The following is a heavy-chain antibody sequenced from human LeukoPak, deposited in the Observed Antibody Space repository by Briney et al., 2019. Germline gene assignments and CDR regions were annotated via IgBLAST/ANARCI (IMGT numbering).Heavy chain of an antibody. Sequence: GGSLRLSCAASGFTFSTYSMNWVRQAPGKGLEWVSSISSGSRYIYYADSVKGRFTISRDNAKNSLYLQMNSLRAEDTAVYYCARDGDYDFWSAYYTGGYYYYYYGMDVWGQGTTVTVSS. CDR1: GFTFSTYS. CDR3: ARDGDYDFWSAYYTGGYYYYYYGMDV. D-gene: IGHD3-3*01. CDR2: ISSGSRYI. J-gene: IGHJ6*02. V-gene: IGHV3-21*01.